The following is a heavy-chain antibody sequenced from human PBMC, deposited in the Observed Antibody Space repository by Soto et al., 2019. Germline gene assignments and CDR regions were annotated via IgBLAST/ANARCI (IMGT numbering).Heavy chain of an antibody. CDR1: GFTFDDYA. V-gene: IGHV3-9*01. CDR3: ANLPLYGSGFDC. J-gene: IGHJ4*02. CDR2: ISWNGAAT. Sequence: SLRLSCAASGFTFDDYAIHWVRQAPGKGLECVSGISWNGAATGYADSVKGRFTISRDNAKNTLYLQMNSLGSDDTAIYYCANLPLYGSGFDCWGLETLVTVSS. D-gene: IGHD3-10*01.